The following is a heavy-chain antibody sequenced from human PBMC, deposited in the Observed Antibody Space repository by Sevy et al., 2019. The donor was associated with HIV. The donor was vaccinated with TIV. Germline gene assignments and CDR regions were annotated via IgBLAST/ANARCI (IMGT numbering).Heavy chain of an antibody. D-gene: IGHD2-21*02. CDR2: VASHGNYK. Sequence: GGSLRPSCAASGFTFRRYDMHWVRQAPGRGLEWVAVVASHGNYKSFADFVRGRFTISRDNARNSLDLQMTSLRTEDTAVYYCARLQSCGGDCYYSDSWGQGALVTVSS. CDR3: ARLQSCGGDCYYSDS. V-gene: IGHV3-30-3*01. CDR1: GFTFRRYD. J-gene: IGHJ4*02.